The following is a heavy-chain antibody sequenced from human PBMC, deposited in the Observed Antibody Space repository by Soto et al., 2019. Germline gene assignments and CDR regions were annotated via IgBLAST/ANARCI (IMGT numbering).Heavy chain of an antibody. CDR3: ARETSDFDH. CDR1: GYTFTTCY. CDR2: INPGDGST. Sequence: QVQLVQSGAEVERPGASVSISCTTSGYTFTTCYMHWLRQAPGQGLEWLGFINPGDGSTTYAQRFQDRVTVTRDTSTSTVYMNLTSLTSDDTAIYFCARETSDFDHWGQGTQVTVSS. V-gene: IGHV1-46*01. J-gene: IGHJ5*02. D-gene: IGHD2-21*01.